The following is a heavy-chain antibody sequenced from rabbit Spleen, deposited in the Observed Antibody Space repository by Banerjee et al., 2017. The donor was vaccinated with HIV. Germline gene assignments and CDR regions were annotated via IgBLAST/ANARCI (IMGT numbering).Heavy chain of an antibody. J-gene: IGHJ4*01. CDR1: RFSFSSRYD. V-gene: IGHV1S40*01. D-gene: IGHD4-1*01. Sequence: QSLEESGGDLVKPGASLTLTCTASRFSFSSRYDLCWVRQAPGKGLEWIACIYAGSRDSARYATWAKGRFSISKPSSTTVTLQMTSLTAADTATYFCARGDSGGWGDWNLWGPGTLVTVS. CDR3: ARGDSGGWGDWNL. CDR2: IYAGSRDSA.